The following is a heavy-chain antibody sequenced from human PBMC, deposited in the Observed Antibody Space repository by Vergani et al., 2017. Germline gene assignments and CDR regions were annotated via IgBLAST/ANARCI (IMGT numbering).Heavy chain of an antibody. V-gene: IGHV4-31*03. CDR3: ARERSEDIVVVVAATHPYYYYMDV. CDR1: GGSISSGGYY. D-gene: IGHD2-15*01. CDR2: IYYSGST. Sequence: QVQLQESGPGLVKPSQTLSLTCTVSGGSISSGGYYWCWIRQHPGKGLEWIGYIYYSGSTYYNPSLKSRVTISVDTSKNQFSLKLSSVTAADTAVYYCARERSEDIVVVVAATHPYYYYMDVWGKGTTVTVSS. J-gene: IGHJ6*03.